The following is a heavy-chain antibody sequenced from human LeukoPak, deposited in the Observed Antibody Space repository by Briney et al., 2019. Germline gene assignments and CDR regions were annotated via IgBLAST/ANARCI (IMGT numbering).Heavy chain of an antibody. CDR1: GFIFGGYA. V-gene: IGHV3-30-3*01. Sequence: GGSLSLSCAASGFIFGGYAMHWARQAPDKGLQWLAVISYDGGKTYYADSVEGRFTVSRDNSKSTVYLEINSLRSEDTAIYYCARGFNDFWSGSQLEYWGQGTLVTVSS. CDR3: ARGFNDFWSGSQLEY. J-gene: IGHJ4*02. CDR2: ISYDGGKT. D-gene: IGHD3-3*01.